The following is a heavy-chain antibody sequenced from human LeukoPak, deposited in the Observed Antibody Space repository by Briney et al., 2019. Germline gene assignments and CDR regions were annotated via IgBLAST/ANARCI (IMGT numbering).Heavy chain of an antibody. CDR3: ARQRDPGSDYYYGMDV. CDR2: IYPGDSDT. CDR1: GYSFTSYW. D-gene: IGHD6-6*01. V-gene: IGHV5-51*01. J-gene: IGHJ6*04. Sequence: GESLKISCKGSGYSFTSYWIGWVRQMPGKGLEWMGIIYPGDSDTRYSPSFQGQVTISADKSISTAYLQWSSLKAPDTAMYYCARQRDPGSDYYYGMDVWGKGTTVTVSS.